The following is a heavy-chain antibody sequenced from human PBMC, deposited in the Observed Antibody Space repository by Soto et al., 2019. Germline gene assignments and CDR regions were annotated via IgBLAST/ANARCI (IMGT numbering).Heavy chain of an antibody. CDR1: GYTFTSYY. CDR3: ARGYWSVGGHDAFDI. V-gene: IGHV1-46*01. Sequence: ASVKVSCKASGYTFTSYYMHWVRQAPGQWLEWMGIINPSGGSTSYAQKFQGRVTMTRDTSTSTVYMELSSLRSEDTAVYYCARGYWSVGGHDAFDIWGQGTMVTVSS. D-gene: IGHD3-3*01. CDR2: INPSGGST. J-gene: IGHJ3*02.